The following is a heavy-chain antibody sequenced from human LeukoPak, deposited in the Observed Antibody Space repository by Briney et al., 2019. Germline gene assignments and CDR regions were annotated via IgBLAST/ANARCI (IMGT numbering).Heavy chain of an antibody. CDR2: ISYDGGNK. V-gene: IGHV3-30*18. CDR1: GFIFSTYG. J-gene: IGHJ5*02. CDR3: AKDRVTSSRWFDP. Sequence: GGFLRLSCAASGFIFSTYGMHWVRQAPGKGLEWVAFISYDGGNKYYADSVKGRFSISRDNSKKTLYLQMNSLRDEDTAVYYCAKDRVTSSRWFDPWGQGTLVTVSS. D-gene: IGHD2-2*01.